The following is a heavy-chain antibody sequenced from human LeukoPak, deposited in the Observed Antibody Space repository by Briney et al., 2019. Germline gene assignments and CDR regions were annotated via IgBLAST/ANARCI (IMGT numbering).Heavy chain of an antibody. CDR3: ARRGDYGSVSQGFDS. J-gene: IGHJ4*02. CDR1: GYSFTDYW. V-gene: IGHV5-51*01. Sequence: GESLKISCKTSGYSFTDYWIAWVRQMPGKGLEWMGIIYPGASDTRYSPSFQGQVTISADKSITTAYLQWSSLKASDTAMYYCARRGDYGSVSQGFDSWGQGTLVTVSS. CDR2: IYPGASDT. D-gene: IGHD4/OR15-4a*01.